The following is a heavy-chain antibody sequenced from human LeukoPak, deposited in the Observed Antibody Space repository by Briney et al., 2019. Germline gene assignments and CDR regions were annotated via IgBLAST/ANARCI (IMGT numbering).Heavy chain of an antibody. J-gene: IGHJ6*03. D-gene: IGHD6-19*01. CDR2: ISNSGST. CDR3: ARDGVPVARKAYYYYSMDV. V-gene: IGHV4-4*07. CDR1: GGSISGHY. Sequence: SETLSLTCTLSGGSISGHYWSWIRLSAGKGLEWIGRISNSGSTNCNPSLKSRVSLSVDTSKNQFSLKLTSVTAADTAIYYCARDGVPVARKAYYYYSMDVWGKGATVTVSS.